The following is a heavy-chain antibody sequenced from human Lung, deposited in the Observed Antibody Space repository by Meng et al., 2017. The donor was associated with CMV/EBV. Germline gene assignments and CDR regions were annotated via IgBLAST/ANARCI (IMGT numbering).Heavy chain of an antibody. D-gene: IGHD2-2*02. V-gene: IGHV1-46*01. CDR3: ARAGRYCSSTSCYNEDYYYYNGMDV. CDR2: INPSGGST. Sequence: ASXXVSXKASGYTFTSYYMHWVRQAPGQGLEWMGIINPSGGSTSYAQKFQGRVTMTRDTSTSTVYMELSSLRSEDTAVYYCARAGRYCSSTSCYNEDYYYYNGMDVWXQGTXVTVAS. CDR1: GYTFTSYY. J-gene: IGHJ6*02.